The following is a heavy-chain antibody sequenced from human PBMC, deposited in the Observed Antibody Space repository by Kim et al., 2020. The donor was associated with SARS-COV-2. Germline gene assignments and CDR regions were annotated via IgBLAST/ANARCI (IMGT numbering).Heavy chain of an antibody. CDR1: GFTLRDYA. Sequence: GGSLRLSCAASGFTLRDYAMSWVRQAPGKGLEWVSSISGSGTTIEYADSLKGRFRISRDNSKNAVYLQMNSLRADDTAVYFCVREGPRFMGYYFDYWGQGTLVTVSS. CDR3: VREGPRFMGYYFDY. CDR2: ISGSGTTI. V-gene: IGHV3-23*01. D-gene: IGHD3-3*01. J-gene: IGHJ4*02.